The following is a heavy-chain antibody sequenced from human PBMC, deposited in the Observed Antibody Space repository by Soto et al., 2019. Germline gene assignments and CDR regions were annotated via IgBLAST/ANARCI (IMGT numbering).Heavy chain of an antibody. CDR1: GFTFSSYA. D-gene: IGHD2-15*01. CDR3: AKLYCSGGSCYSFYFDY. J-gene: IGHJ4*02. Sequence: GGSLRLSCAASGFTFSSYAMSWVRQAPGKGLEWVPAISGSGGSTYYADSVKGRFTISRDNSKNTLYLQMNSLRAEDTAVYYCAKLYCSGGSCYSFYFDYWGQGTLVTVSS. V-gene: IGHV3-23*01. CDR2: ISGSGGST.